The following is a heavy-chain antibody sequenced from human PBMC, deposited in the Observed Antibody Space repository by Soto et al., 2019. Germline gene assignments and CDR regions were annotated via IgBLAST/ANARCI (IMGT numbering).Heavy chain of an antibody. Sequence: SETLSLTCTVSGASISAHSYYWTWIRQPPGKGLEWIGSSYYSGTTYFNPSLKSRATISVDTSKNQFSLRLTSVAAADTAIYYCTRRYNWNDKYFDPWGPGALGTVS. D-gene: IGHD1-20*01. V-gene: IGHV4-39*01. CDR2: SYYSGTT. CDR3: TRRYNWNDKYFDP. J-gene: IGHJ5*02. CDR1: GASISAHSYY.